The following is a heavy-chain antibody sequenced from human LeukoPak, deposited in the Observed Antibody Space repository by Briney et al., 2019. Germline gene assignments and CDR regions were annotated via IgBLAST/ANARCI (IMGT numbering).Heavy chain of an antibody. Sequence: GGSLRLSRAASGFTFSSYSMNWVRQAPGKGLEWVSSISSSSSYIYYADSVKGRFTICRDNAKNSLYLQMNRLRAEDTAVYYCARDRPSRYSSGWEPYYFDYWGQGTLVTVSS. V-gene: IGHV3-21*01. D-gene: IGHD6-19*01. CDR2: ISSSSSYI. CDR1: GFTFSSYS. J-gene: IGHJ4*02. CDR3: ARDRPSRYSSGWEPYYFDY.